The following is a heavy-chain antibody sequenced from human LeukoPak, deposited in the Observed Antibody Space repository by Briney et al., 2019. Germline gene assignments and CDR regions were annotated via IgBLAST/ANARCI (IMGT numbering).Heavy chain of an antibody. V-gene: IGHV3-23*01. D-gene: IGHD3-22*01. CDR1: GFTFSSYA. CDR2: IRGSGGST. Sequence: GGSLRLSCAASGFTFSSYAMSWVRQAPGKGLEWVSAIRGSGGSTYYADSVKGRFTISRDNSKNTLYLQMNSLRAEDTAVYYCAKDQLYYYDSSGYQRYFDYWGQGTLVTVSS. J-gene: IGHJ4*02. CDR3: AKDQLYYYDSSGYQRYFDY.